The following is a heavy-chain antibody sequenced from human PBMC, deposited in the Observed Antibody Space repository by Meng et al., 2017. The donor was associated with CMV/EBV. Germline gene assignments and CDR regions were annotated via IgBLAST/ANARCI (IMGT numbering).Heavy chain of an antibody. J-gene: IGHJ4*02. Sequence: LSCAVYGGSFSGYYWSWIRQPPGKGLEWIGEINHSGSTNYNPSLKSRVTISVDTSKNQFSLKLSSVTAADTAVYYCARGPRMATIDYFDYWGQGTLVTVSS. V-gene: IGHV4-34*01. CDR2: INHSGST. D-gene: IGHD5-24*01. CDR3: ARGPRMATIDYFDY. CDR1: GGSFSGYY.